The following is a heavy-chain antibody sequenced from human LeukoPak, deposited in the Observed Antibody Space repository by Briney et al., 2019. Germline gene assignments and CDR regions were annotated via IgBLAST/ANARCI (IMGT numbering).Heavy chain of an antibody. CDR3: AREGTRWSDENWFDP. CDR1: GGFLSSSNYY. D-gene: IGHD2-15*01. V-gene: IGHV4-39*07. J-gene: IGHJ5*02. Sequence: SETLSLICSVTGGFLSSSNYYWAWICQPPGKGLEWIGTVYYSGRTDYSPSLRGRVTVSMDTSKNQFSLKLNSVTASDTAVYYCAREGTRWSDENWFDPWGQGTLVTVSS. CDR2: VYYSGRT.